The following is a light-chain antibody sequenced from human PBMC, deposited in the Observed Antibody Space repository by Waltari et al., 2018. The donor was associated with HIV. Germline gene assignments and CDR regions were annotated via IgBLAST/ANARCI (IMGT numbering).Light chain of an antibody. Sequence: EIVLTQSPGTLSLSPGERVTLSCRASQSVDSSYLAWYQQKPGQAPRLLIYGASSRAPGIPDRISGSGSGTDFTLTISRLEPEDFAVYYCQQCGASPPYTFGQGTKLEIK. CDR2: GAS. CDR3: QQCGASPPYT. J-gene: IGKJ2*01. CDR1: QSVDSSY. V-gene: IGKV3-20*01.